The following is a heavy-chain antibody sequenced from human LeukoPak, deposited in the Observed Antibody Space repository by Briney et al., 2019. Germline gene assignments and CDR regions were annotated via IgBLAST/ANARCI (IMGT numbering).Heavy chain of an antibody. CDR3: AGGRGWYRVNFDY. J-gene: IGHJ4*02. V-gene: IGHV1-69*13. CDR2: IIPIFGAA. CDR1: GGTFISYA. Sequence: ASVKVSCKASGGTFISYAISWVRQAPGRGLEWMGGIIPIFGAANYAQKFQGRVTITADESTSTAYMELSSLRSEDTAVYYCAGGRGWYRVNFDYWGQGTLVTVSS. D-gene: IGHD6-19*01.